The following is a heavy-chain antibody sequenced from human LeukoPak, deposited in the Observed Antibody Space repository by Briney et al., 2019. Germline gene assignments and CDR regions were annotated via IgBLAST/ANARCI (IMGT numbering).Heavy chain of an antibody. CDR2: FDPEDGET. J-gene: IGHJ4*02. D-gene: IGHD2-2*01. CDR1: GYTLTELS. V-gene: IGHV1-24*01. Sequence: ASLKVSCKVSGYTLTELSIHWVRQAPGKGLEWMGGFDPEDGETIYAQKFQGRVTMTEDTSTDTAYMELSSLRSEDTAVYYCATVGCSSSSCYWTAYYFDYWGQGTLVTVSS. CDR3: ATVGCSSSSCYWTAYYFDY.